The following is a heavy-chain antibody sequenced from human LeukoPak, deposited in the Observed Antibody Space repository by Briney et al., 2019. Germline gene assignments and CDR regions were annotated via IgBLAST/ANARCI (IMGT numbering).Heavy chain of an antibody. J-gene: IGHJ6*03. V-gene: IGHV1-18*03. CDR1: GGTFSSYA. CDR3: ARGGHDYGQNYYYYYMDV. CDR2: ISIYNGNT. Sequence: GASVKVSCKASGGTFSSYAISWVRQAPGQGLEWMGWISIYNGNTNYAQKLQGRVTMTTDTSTSTAYMELRSLRSDDMAVYYCARGGHDYGQNYYYYYMDVWGKGTTVTVSS. D-gene: IGHD4-17*01.